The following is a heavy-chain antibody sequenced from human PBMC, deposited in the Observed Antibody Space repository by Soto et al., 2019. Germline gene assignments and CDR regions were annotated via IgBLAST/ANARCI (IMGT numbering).Heavy chain of an antibody. D-gene: IGHD3-10*01. V-gene: IGHV1-18*01. CDR2: ISGYNGNT. J-gene: IGHJ6*02. CDR3: ARSGSMPYYYYGMDV. CDR1: GYTFTNYG. Sequence: ASVKVSCKASGYTFTNYGFSWVRQAPGQGLEWMGWISGYNGNTNYAERLQGRVSMTTDTSTSTAYMELKSLRYDDTAVYYCARSGSMPYYYYGMDVWGQGTTVTVSS.